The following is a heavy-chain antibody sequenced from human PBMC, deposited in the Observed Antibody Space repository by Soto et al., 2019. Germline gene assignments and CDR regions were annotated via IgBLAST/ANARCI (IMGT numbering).Heavy chain of an antibody. CDR2: IYYSGST. Sequence: QVQLQESGPGLVKPSETLSLTCTVSGGSISSYYWSWIRQPPGKGLEWIGYIYYSGSTNYNPSLTSRVTISVDTSKNQFSLKLSSVTAADTAVYYCAREGLTGPIGLYYYYGMDVWGQGTTVTVSS. CDR1: GGSISSYY. J-gene: IGHJ6*02. CDR3: AREGLTGPIGLYYYYGMDV. V-gene: IGHV4-59*01. D-gene: IGHD1-7*01.